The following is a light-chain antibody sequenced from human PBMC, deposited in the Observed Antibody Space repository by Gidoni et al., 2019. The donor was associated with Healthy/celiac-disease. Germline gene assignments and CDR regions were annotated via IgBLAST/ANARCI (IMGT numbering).Light chain of an antibody. CDR2: EVS. CDR3: SSYTSSSLEV. J-gene: IGLJ2*01. Sequence: QSALTQPASVSGSPGQSITISCTGTSSDVGGYNYVSWYQQHPGKAPKLMIYEVSNRPSGVSNRCSGSKSGNTASLTISGLQAEDEADYYCSSYTSSSLEVFGGGTKLTVL. V-gene: IGLV2-14*01. CDR1: SSDVGGYNY.